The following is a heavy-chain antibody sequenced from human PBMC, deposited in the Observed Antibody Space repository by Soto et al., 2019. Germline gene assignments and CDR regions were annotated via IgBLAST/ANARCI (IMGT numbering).Heavy chain of an antibody. Sequence: LETLSLTCTVSGGSISSYYWSWLRQPPGKGLEWIGYIYYSGSTNYNPSLKSRVTISVDTSKNQFSLKLSSVTAADTAVYYCARAHAGSSSWTLWYFDYWGQGTLVTVSS. CDR2: IYYSGST. D-gene: IGHD6-13*01. CDR1: GGSISSYY. J-gene: IGHJ4*02. V-gene: IGHV4-59*01. CDR3: ARAHAGSSSWTLWYFDY.